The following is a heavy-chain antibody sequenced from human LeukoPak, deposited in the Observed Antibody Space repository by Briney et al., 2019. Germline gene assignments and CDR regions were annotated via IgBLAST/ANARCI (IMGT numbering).Heavy chain of an antibody. CDR1: GSTFSSYA. CDR2: ISYDGSNK. CDR3: ARGPEWEPYYFDY. J-gene: IGHJ4*02. Sequence: GGSLNPPLAASGSTFSSYAIHWARRAPAKGLDGVPVISYDGSNKNYADSVKGRFTISRDNSKNTLYLQMNSLRAEDTAVYYCARGPEWEPYYFDYWGQGTLVTVSS. V-gene: IGHV3-30-3*01. D-gene: IGHD1-26*01.